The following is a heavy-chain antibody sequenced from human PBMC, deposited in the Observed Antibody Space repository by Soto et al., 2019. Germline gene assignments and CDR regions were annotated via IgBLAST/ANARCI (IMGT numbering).Heavy chain of an antibody. V-gene: IGHV1-18*04. CDR2: ISAYYGTT. Sequence: ASVKVSCKTSGYTFTSHGISWVRWAPGRGLEWMGWISAYYGTTNYAQKFQGRVTMTTDTSTTTAYMELRSLRSDDTAVYYCARVHSMAVAGLGYWGQGTLVTVSS. CDR1: GYTFTSHG. J-gene: IGHJ4*02. CDR3: ARVHSMAVAGLGY. D-gene: IGHD6-19*01.